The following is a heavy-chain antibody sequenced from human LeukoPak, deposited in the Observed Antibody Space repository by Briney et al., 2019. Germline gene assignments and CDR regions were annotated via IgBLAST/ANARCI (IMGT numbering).Heavy chain of an antibody. J-gene: IGHJ4*02. CDR1: GGSISSGSYY. CDR3: AREDGI. CDR2: IYTSGST. V-gene: IGHV4-61*02. Sequence: SQTLSLTCTVSGGSISSGSYYWSWIRQPAGKGLEWIGRIYTSGSTNYNPSLKGRVTISVDTSKNQFSLKLSSVTAADTAVYYCAREDGIWGQGTLVTVSS.